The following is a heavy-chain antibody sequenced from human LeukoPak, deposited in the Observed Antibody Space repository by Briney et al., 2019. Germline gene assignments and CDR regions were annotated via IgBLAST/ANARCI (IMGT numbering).Heavy chain of an antibody. V-gene: IGHV4-59*01. Sequence: SETLSLTCTVSGGSISSYYWSWIRQPPGKGLEWIGYIYYSGSTNYNPSLKSRVTISVDTSKNQFSLKLSSVTAADTAVYYCARALQWLGYGLDYWGQGTLVTVSS. J-gene: IGHJ4*02. CDR2: IYYSGST. CDR3: ARALQWLGYGLDY. CDR1: GGSISSYY. D-gene: IGHD6-19*01.